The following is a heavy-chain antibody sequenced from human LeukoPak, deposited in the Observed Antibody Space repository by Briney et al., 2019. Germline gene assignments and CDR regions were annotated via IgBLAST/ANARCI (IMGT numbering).Heavy chain of an antibody. J-gene: IGHJ4*02. Sequence: PGGSLRLSFAASGFTFSSYAMHWVRQAPGKGLEGVADISYDGSNKYYADSVKGRFTISGDNSKNTLYLQMDSLRAEDTAVYYCASPESYGDYEVGDFDYWGQGTLVTVSS. CDR2: ISYDGSNK. CDR1: GFTFSSYA. D-gene: IGHD4-17*01. CDR3: ASPESYGDYEVGDFDY. V-gene: IGHV3-30-3*01.